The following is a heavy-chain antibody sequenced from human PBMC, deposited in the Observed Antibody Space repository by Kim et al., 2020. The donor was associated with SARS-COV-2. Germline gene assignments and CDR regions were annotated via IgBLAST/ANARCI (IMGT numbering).Heavy chain of an antibody. Sequence: GGSLRLSCAASGFTFSNSWMSWVRQAPGKGLEWVAYISHDGNDKYYAESLKGRFTISRDNAKNSLYLQMNSLRVEDAAVYYCTRNVVGGTDFWGQGTLVTVSS. J-gene: IGHJ4*02. CDR1: GFTFSNSW. D-gene: IGHD1-1*01. CDR2: ISHDGNDK. V-gene: IGHV3-7*03. CDR3: TRNVVGGTDF.